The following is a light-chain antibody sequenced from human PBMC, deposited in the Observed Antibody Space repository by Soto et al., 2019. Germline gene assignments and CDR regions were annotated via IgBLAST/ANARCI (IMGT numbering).Light chain of an antibody. V-gene: IGKV3-15*01. J-gene: IGKJ5*01. CDR2: GAS. CDR3: QQRHSYPIT. Sequence: TQAQDTLSVSPGERTTLSCMASQTITNNVAWYQLKDGQVPRLLIYGASTRATDVPARFSGGGSGTEFTLTISSLQPEDFATYYCQQRHSYPITFGQVTRLEIK. CDR1: QTITNN.